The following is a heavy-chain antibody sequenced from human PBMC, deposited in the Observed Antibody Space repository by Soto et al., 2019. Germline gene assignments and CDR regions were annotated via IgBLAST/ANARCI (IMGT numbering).Heavy chain of an antibody. CDR1: GYSFTSYG. Sequence: XSVKVSCKASGYSFTSYGISWVRQAPGQGLEWMGWISAYNGNTNYAQKLQGRVTMTTDTSTSTAYMELRSLRSDDTAVYYCASLCGGDCYSSSYYYYGMDVWGQGTTVTVSS. J-gene: IGHJ6*02. CDR3: ASLCGGDCYSSSYYYYGMDV. D-gene: IGHD2-21*02. CDR2: ISAYNGNT. V-gene: IGHV1-18*01.